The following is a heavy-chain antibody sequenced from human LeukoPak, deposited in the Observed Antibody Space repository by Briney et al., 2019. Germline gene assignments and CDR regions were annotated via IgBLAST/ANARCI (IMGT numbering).Heavy chain of an antibody. CDR1: GGSISSYY. CDR3: ARRGMAGASDY. Sequence: PSETLSLTCTVSGGSISSYYWSWIRQPPGKGLEWIGYIYYSGSTNYNPSLKSRVTISVDTSKNQFSLKLSSVTAADTAVYYCARRGMAGASDYWGQGTLVTVSS. CDR2: IYYSGST. D-gene: IGHD6-19*01. J-gene: IGHJ4*02. V-gene: IGHV4-59*01.